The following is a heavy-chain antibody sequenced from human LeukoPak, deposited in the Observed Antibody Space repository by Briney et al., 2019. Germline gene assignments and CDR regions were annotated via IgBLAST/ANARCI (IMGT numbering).Heavy chain of an antibody. CDR2: IGTYKGNT. Sequence: ASVKVSCKTSGYTFTSDGISWVRQAPGQGLEWMGWIGTYKGNTNYAQMFQGRVTMTTDTSTSTAYMELKYLRSDDTAVYYCARTPGMVVVKTFYCMDVWGQGTTATVSS. D-gene: IGHD3-22*01. CDR3: ARTPGMVVVKTFYCMDV. V-gene: IGHV1-18*01. CDR1: GYTFTSDG. J-gene: IGHJ6*02.